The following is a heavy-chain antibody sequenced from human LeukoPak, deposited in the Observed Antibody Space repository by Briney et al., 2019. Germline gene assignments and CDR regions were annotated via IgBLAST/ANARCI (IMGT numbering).Heavy chain of an antibody. Sequence: ASVKVSCKTSGFTFNTYGISWVRQAPGQGLEWMGWISAYNGVTNYAQKLQGRVTMTTDTSTSTAHMELRSLRSDDTAMYYCAREESGYSGDYWGQGTLVTVSS. D-gene: IGHD5-18*01. CDR2: ISAYNGVT. CDR1: GFTFNTYG. J-gene: IGHJ4*02. V-gene: IGHV1-18*01. CDR3: AREESGYSGDY.